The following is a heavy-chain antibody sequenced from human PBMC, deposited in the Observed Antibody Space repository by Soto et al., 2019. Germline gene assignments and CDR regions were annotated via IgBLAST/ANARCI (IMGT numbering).Heavy chain of an antibody. D-gene: IGHD6-13*01. CDR1: GGSFSGYY. Sequence: PSETLSLTCAVYGGSFSGYYWSWIRQPPGKGLELIGEINPSGSTNYNPSLKSRVTISVDTSKNQFSLKLSSVTAADTAVYYCASRASYSSSWYSNYYYYYGMDVWGQGTTVTVSS. CDR3: ASRASYSSSWYSNYYYYYGMDV. V-gene: IGHV4-34*01. CDR2: INPSGST. J-gene: IGHJ6*02.